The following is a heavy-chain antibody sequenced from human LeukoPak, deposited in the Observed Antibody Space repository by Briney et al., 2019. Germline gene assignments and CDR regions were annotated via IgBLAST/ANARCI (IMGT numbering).Heavy chain of an antibody. V-gene: IGHV3-7*01. CDR1: GFALSSHW. Sequence: GGSLRLSCAASGFALSSHWMTWVRQVPGRGPEWVANVNRDGSETYYLDSVKGRFTISKDNAKNSLYLQMNSLRAEDSAVYYCARDPEYSSSSVDYWGQGTLVTVSS. D-gene: IGHD6-6*01. CDR3: ARDPEYSSSSVDY. J-gene: IGHJ4*02. CDR2: VNRDGSET.